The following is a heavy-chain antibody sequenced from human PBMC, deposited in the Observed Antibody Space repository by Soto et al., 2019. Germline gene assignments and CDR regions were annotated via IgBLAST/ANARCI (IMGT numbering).Heavy chain of an antibody. J-gene: IGHJ6*04. D-gene: IGHD1-20*01. CDR1: GFTFTTYS. V-gene: IGHV3-21*01. CDR3: ARDSVPNMITAFYYNYGMDV. Sequence: GGSLRLSCAASGFTFTTYSMNWVRQAPGKGLEWVSSIIIGGYIYYADSFKGRFTISRDNAKKSLYLQVNSLRAEDTAVYYCARDSVPNMITAFYYNYGMDVWGKGTRVTVS. CDR2: IIIGGYI.